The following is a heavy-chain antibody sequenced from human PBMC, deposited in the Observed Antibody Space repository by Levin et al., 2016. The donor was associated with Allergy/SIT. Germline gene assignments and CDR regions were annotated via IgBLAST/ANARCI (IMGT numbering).Heavy chain of an antibody. V-gene: IGHV1-18*01. CDR2: ISGSSGNT. Sequence: ASVKVSCKASGYIFRAYGISWVRQAPGQGLEWMGWISGSSGNTNIAQKFQGRFSMTLDTSSNIAYMELLSLRSDDTAVYYCARSTNTAPVPFDYWGQGTLLIVSS. CDR1: GYIFRAYG. CDR3: ARSTNTAPVPFDY. D-gene: IGHD5-18*01. J-gene: IGHJ4*02.